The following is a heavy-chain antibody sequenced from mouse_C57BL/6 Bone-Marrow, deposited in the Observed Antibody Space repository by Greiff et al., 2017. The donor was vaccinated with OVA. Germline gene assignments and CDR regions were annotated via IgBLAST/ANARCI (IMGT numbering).Heavy chain of an antibody. CDR3: AREFALNFDD. CDR2: ISYDGSN. Sequence: EVQLQESGPGLVKPSQSLSLTCSVTGYSITSGYYWNWIRQFPGNKLEWMGYISYDGSNNYNPSLKNRISITRDTSKNQFFLKLNSVTTEDTATYYCAREFALNFDDWGQGTTLTVSS. J-gene: IGHJ2*01. V-gene: IGHV3-6*01. CDR1: GYSITSGYY.